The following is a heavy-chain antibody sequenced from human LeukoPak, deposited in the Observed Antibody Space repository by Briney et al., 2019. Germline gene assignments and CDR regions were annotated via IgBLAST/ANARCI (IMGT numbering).Heavy chain of an antibody. J-gene: IGHJ4*02. V-gene: IGHV1-69*05. Sequence: ASVKVSCKASGGTFSSYAISWVRQAPGQGLEWMGGIIPIFGTANYAQKFQGRVTITTDESTSTAYMELSSLRSEDTAVYYCASGDRGIHSHFDYWGQGTLVTVSS. D-gene: IGHD3-10*01. CDR3: ASGDRGIHSHFDY. CDR2: IIPIFGTA. CDR1: GGTFSSYA.